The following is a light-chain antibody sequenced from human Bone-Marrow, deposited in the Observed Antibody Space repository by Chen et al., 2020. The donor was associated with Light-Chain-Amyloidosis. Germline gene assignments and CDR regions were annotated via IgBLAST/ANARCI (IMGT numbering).Light chain of an antibody. Sequence: SYELTQPPSVSVSPGQTARITCSGDDLPTKYAYWYQQKPGQAPVLVINRDTERPAGISGRFSGCSAGTTATLTISGVQAEDEADYHCQSADSSGTYEVIFGGGTKLTVL. J-gene: IGLJ2*01. CDR2: RDT. V-gene: IGLV3-25*03. CDR1: DLPTKY. CDR3: QSADSSGTYEVI.